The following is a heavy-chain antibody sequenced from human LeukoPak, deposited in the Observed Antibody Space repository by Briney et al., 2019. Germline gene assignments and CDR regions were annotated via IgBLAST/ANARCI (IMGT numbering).Heavy chain of an antibody. J-gene: IGHJ4*02. V-gene: IGHV3-23*01. CDR2: ISGSGGRT. D-gene: IGHD2-2*01. CDR1: GFTFNNYG. Sequence: GGTLRLSCAASGFTFNNYGMSWVRQAPGKGLEWVSGISGSGGRTYYADSVKGRFTSARDNSKNTLFLQMNSLRAEDRAVYYCAKDSLRTVPKASFDYWGQGTLVTVSS. CDR3: AKDSLRTVPKASFDY.